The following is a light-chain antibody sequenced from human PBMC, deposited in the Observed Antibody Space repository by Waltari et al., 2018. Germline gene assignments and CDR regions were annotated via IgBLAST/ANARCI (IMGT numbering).Light chain of an antibody. CDR1: SSDVGSYNF. CDR3: CSYAGSSTLV. Sequence: QSALTQPASVSGSPGQSITISCTGTSSDVGSYNFVSWYQQHPGKVPKLMIYEVSKRPSGVSNRFSGFKSGNTASLTISGLQAEDEADYYCCSYAGSSTLVFGGGTKLTVL. V-gene: IGLV2-23*02. J-gene: IGLJ2*01. CDR2: EVS.